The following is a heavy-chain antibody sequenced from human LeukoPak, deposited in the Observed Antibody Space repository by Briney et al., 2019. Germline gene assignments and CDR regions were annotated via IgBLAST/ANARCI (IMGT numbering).Heavy chain of an antibody. Sequence: SETLSLTCAVSGGSISSSNWWSWVRQPPGKGLEWIGEIYHSGSTNYNPSLKSRVTISVDKSKNQFSLKLSSVTAADTAVYYCARGTTGTPYYYYYYMDVWGKGTTVTVSS. CDR3: ARGTTGTPYYYYYYMDV. CDR1: GGSISSSNW. J-gene: IGHJ6*03. V-gene: IGHV4-4*02. D-gene: IGHD1-1*01. CDR2: IYHSGST.